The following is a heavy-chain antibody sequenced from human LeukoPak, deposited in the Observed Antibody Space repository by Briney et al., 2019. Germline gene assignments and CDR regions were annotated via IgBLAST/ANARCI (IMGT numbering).Heavy chain of an antibody. CDR1: GFTFSSYG. Sequence: GGSLRLSCAASGFTFSSYGMHWVRQAPGKGLEWVAVISYDGSNKYYADSVKGRFTISRDNSKNTLYLQMNSLRAEDTAVYYCANMRRGYSYVDYWGQGTLVTVSS. CDR3: ANMRRGYSYVDY. V-gene: IGHV3-30*18. D-gene: IGHD5-18*01. CDR2: ISYDGSNK. J-gene: IGHJ4*02.